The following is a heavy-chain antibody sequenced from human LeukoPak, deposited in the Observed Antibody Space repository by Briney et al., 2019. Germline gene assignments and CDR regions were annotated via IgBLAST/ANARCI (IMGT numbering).Heavy chain of an antibody. V-gene: IGHV3-13*01. D-gene: IGHD2-8*01. J-gene: IGHJ4*02. Sequence: PGGSLRLSCAASGFTFSSYDMHWVRQATGKGLEWVSAIGTAGDTYYPGSVRGRFTISRENAKNSLYLQMSSLRAGDTAVYYCTRGYCTNGVCYLAFDYWGQGTLVTVSS. CDR1: GFTFSSYD. CDR2: IGTAGDT. CDR3: TRGYCTNGVCYLAFDY.